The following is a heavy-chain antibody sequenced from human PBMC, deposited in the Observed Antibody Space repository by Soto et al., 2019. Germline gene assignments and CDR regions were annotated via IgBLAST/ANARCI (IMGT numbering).Heavy chain of an antibody. Sequence: GGSLRLSCAASGFTFSSYAMSWVRQAPGKGLEWVSAISGSGGSTYYADSVKGRFTISRDNSKNTLYLQMNSLRAEDTAVYYCAKDGKMTTVTLWYYYYGMDVWSQGTTVTVSS. CDR2: ISGSGGST. CDR3: AKDGKMTTVTLWYYYYGMDV. V-gene: IGHV3-23*01. D-gene: IGHD4-4*01. CDR1: GFTFSSYA. J-gene: IGHJ6*02.